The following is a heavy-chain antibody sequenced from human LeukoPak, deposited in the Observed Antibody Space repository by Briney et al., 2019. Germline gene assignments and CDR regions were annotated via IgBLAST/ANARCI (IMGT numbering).Heavy chain of an antibody. D-gene: IGHD6-13*01. J-gene: IGHJ5*02. Sequence: SETLSLTCTVSGGSISSSSYYWGWLRQPPGKGLEWIGSIYYSGSTYYNPSLKSRVTISVDTSKNQFSLKLSSVTAADTAVYYCARGIAAAGTLWFDPWGQGTLVTVSS. CDR3: ARGIAAAGTLWFDP. CDR2: IYYSGST. CDR1: GGSISSSSYY. V-gene: IGHV4-39*07.